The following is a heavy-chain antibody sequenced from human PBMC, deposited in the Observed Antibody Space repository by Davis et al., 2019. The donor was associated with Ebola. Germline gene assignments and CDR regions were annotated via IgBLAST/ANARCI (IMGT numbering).Heavy chain of an antibody. V-gene: IGHV3-33*08. CDR3: ARDYGDYFLLDAFDI. Sequence: GGSLRLSCAASGFTFSSYGMHWVRQAPGKGLEWVAVIWYDGSNKYYADSVKGRFTISRDNSKNTLYLQMNSLRAEDTAVYYCARDYGDYFLLDAFDIWGQGTMVTVSS. J-gene: IGHJ3*02. CDR1: GFTFSSYG. CDR2: IWYDGSNK. D-gene: IGHD4-17*01.